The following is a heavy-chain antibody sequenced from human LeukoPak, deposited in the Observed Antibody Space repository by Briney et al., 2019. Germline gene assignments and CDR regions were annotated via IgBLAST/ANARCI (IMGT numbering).Heavy chain of an antibody. CDR2: IYYTGIT. J-gene: IGHJ4*02. D-gene: IGHD5-12*01. Sequence: GSLRLSCAASGFTVSSTYMSWVRQPPGKGLEWIGFIYYTGITTYNPSLKSRVTISVDTSKDQFSLKVTSATAADTAVYYCAAYSGYDLDYWGQGILVTVSP. V-gene: IGHV4-59*02. CDR1: GFTVSSTY. CDR3: AAYSGYDLDY.